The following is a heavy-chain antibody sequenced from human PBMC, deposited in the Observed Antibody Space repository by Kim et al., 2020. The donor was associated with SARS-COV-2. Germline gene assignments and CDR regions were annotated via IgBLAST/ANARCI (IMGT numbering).Heavy chain of an antibody. CDR3: ARHGIVMVRGVTLNWFDP. CDR1: GDCIGSTPYY. J-gene: IGHJ5*02. D-gene: IGHD3-10*01. Sequence: SETLSLTCTVSGDCIGSTPYYWGWIRQPPGRGLEWIGTIYYSGNTYYNPSLQSRVTISVDTSKNQFSLRLSSVTAADTAVYYCARHGIVMVRGVTLNWFDPWGRGTLVTVSS. CDR2: IYYSGNT. V-gene: IGHV4-39*01.